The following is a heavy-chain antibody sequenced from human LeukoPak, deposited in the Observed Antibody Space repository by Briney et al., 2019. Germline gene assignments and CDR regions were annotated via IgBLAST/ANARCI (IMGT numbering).Heavy chain of an antibody. J-gene: IGHJ3*02. D-gene: IGHD1-1*01. CDR1: GFTFSSFE. Sequence: GGSLRLSCAASGFTFSSFEMHWVRQAPGKGLEWVSYISTSGSTISYADSVKGRFTISRDNAKNSLYLQMNSLRAEDTAVYYCARNDLFDIWGQGTMVTVSS. V-gene: IGHV3-48*03. CDR2: ISTSGSTI. CDR3: ARNDLFDI.